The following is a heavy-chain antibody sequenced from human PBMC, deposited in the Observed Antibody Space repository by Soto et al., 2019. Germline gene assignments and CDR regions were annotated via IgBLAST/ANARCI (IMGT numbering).Heavy chain of an antibody. Sequence: GGSLRLSCAASGFTFSSYAMSWVRQAPGKGLEWVSAISGSGGSTYYADSVKGRFTISRDNSKNTLYLQMNSLRAEDTAVYYCAKARHDYGDYVGGPTYYYYYMDVWGKGTTVTVSS. CDR1: GFTFSSYA. CDR3: AKARHDYGDYVGGPTYYYYYMDV. V-gene: IGHV3-23*01. D-gene: IGHD4-17*01. J-gene: IGHJ6*03. CDR2: ISGSGGST.